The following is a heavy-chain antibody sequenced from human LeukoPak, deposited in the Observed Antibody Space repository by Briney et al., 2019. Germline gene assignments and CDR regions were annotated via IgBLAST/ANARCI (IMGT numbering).Heavy chain of an antibody. CDR3: ASDPRFNIAAADSYYYYYGMDV. CDR1: GYTFTSYA. CDR2: INTNTGNP. D-gene: IGHD6-13*01. V-gene: IGHV7-4-1*02. J-gene: IGHJ6*02. Sequence: ASVKVSCKASGYTFTSYAMNWVRQAPGQGLEWMGWINTNTGNPTYAQGFTGRFVFSLDTSVSTAYLQISSLKAEDTAVYYCASDPRFNIAAADSYYYYYGMDVWGQGTTVTVSS.